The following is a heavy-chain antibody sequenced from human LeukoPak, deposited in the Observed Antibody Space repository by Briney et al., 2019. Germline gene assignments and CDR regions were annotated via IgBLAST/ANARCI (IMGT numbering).Heavy chain of an antibody. Sequence: GASLKVSCKASGYTFTAYYLHWLRQDPGQGLEWMGWINPNTGDTNFAQKFKGRVSMTRDTSIVTVYMYLSSLRSDDTAVYYCARGPSTDAFDMWGQGTMVTVSS. J-gene: IGHJ3*02. V-gene: IGHV1-2*02. CDR3: ARGPSTDAFDM. CDR2: INPNTGDT. CDR1: GYTFTAYY. D-gene: IGHD5/OR15-5a*01.